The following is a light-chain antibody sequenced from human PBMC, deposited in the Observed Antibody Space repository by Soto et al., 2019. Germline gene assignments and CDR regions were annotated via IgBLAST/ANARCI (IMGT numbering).Light chain of an antibody. CDR3: KQYKSWPPIT. CDR2: EAS. V-gene: IGKV3-15*01. Sequence: EVVMSQSPATLSVSPEERATLFCRASENVNNKLAWYQQKPGQAPRLLVFEASTRATGIPARFSGSGSGTEFTLTINSLQSEDFAVYYCKQYKSWPPITFGHGTRLE. CDR1: ENVNNK. J-gene: IGKJ5*01.